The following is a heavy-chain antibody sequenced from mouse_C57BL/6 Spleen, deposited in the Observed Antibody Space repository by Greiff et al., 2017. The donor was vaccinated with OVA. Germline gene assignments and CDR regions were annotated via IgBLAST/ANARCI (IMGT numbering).Heavy chain of an antibody. CDR3: ARNYSNRRYFDV. CDR1: GYSFTGYY. V-gene: IGHV1-42*01. D-gene: IGHD2-5*01. Sequence: EVQLQESGPELVKPGASVKISCKASGYSFTGYYMNWVKQSPEKSLEWIGEINPSTGGTTYNQKFKAKATLTVDKSSSTAYMQLKSLTSEDSAVYYCARNYSNRRYFDVWGTGTTVTVSS. J-gene: IGHJ1*03. CDR2: INPSTGGT.